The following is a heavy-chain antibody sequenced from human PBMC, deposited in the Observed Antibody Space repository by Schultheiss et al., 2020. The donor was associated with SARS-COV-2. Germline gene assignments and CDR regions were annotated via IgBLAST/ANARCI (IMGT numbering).Heavy chain of an antibody. CDR1: GFTFSSYA. D-gene: IGHD3-22*01. J-gene: IGHJ6*02. CDR2: ISYDGSNK. V-gene: IGHV3-30*01. Sequence: GGSLRLSCAASGFTFSSYAMHWVRQAPGKGLEWVAVISYDGSNKYYADSVKGRFTISRDNSKNTLYLQMNSLRAEDTAVYYCARDWGRRLLLRSYYYYGMDVWGQGTTVTVSS. CDR3: ARDWGRRLLLRSYYYYGMDV.